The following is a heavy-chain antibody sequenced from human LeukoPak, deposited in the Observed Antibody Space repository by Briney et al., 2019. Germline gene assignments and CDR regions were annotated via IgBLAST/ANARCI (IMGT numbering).Heavy chain of an antibody. CDR2: INPNSGGT. D-gene: IGHD4-17*01. V-gene: IGHV1-2*02. J-gene: IGHJ4*02. Sequence: GASVKVSCKASGYTFTGYYMHWVRQAPGQGLEWMGWINPNSGGTNYAQKFQGRVTMTRDTSISTAYMELSRLRSGDTAVYYCARVQVTTLSGRDYWGQGTLVTVSS. CDR3: ARVQVTTLSGRDY. CDR1: GYTFTGYY.